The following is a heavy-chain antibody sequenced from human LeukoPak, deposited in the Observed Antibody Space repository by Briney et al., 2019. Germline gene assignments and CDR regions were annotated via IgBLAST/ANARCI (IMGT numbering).Heavy chain of an antibody. CDR3: TTRLYSGSYPDYFDY. Sequence: ETLSLTCAVSGESFSGHYWSWIRQTPGKGLEWVGRIKSKTDGGTTDYAAPVKGRFTISRDDSKNTLYLQMNSLKTEDTAVYYCTTRLYSGSYPDYFDYWGQGTLVTVSS. J-gene: IGHJ4*02. V-gene: IGHV3-15*01. CDR1: GESFSGHY. CDR2: IKSKTDGGTT. D-gene: IGHD1-26*01.